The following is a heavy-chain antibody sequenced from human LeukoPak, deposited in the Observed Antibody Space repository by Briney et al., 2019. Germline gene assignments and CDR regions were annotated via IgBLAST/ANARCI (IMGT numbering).Heavy chain of an antibody. D-gene: IGHD3-10*01. CDR1: GFTFSSYA. Sequence: PGGSLRLSCAASGFTFSSYAMHWVRQAPGKGLEWVAVISYDGSNKYYADSVKGRFTISRDNSKNTLYLQMNSLRAEDTAVYYCASTHSKYTMVRGGGLDYWGQGTLVTVSS. J-gene: IGHJ4*02. V-gene: IGHV3-30-3*01. CDR3: ASTHSKYTMVRGGGLDY. CDR2: ISYDGSNK.